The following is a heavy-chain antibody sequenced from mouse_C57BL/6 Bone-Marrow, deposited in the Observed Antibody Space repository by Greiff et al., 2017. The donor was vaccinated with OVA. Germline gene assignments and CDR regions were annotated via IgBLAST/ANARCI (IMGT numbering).Heavy chain of an antibody. V-gene: IGHV14-4*01. CDR1: GFNIKDDY. CDR2: IDPENGDT. Sequence: VQLQQSGAELVRPGASVKLSCKASGFNIKDDYMNWVKQRPEQGLEWLGWIDPENGDTEYDSQVQGKATITADTSSNTAYLQLSSLTSEDTAVYYCTRYLRCAYWGQGTLVTVSA. CDR3: TRYLRCAY. D-gene: IGHD1-1*01. J-gene: IGHJ3*01.